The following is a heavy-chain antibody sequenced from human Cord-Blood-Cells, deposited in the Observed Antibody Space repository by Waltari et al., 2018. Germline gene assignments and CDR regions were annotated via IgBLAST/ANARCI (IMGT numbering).Heavy chain of an antibody. CDR2: IYPGDSDT. CDR1: GYSFHSYC. Sequence: EVQLVQSVAEVKKPGESLTISCTGSGYSFHSYCNAWVRQMPGKGLEWMVIIYPGDSDTRYSPSFQGQVTISADKSISTAYLQWSSLKASDTAMYYCARLTGIGPDFDYWGQGTLVTVSS. CDR3: ARLTGIGPDFDY. V-gene: IGHV5-51*03. D-gene: IGHD3-10*01. J-gene: IGHJ4*02.